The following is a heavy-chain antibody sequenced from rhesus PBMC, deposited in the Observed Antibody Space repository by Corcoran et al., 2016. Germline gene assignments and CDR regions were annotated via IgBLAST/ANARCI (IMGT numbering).Heavy chain of an antibody. CDR1: GGSISRRY. CDR3: ARGLNCDY. V-gene: IGHV4-169*01. Sequence: LQLQESGPGLVQPSEPLSVTCAVSGGSISRRYWIWIRPAPGTGLEGIGYIYGMGSSTNYNPSRKSRGTLSVDTSKNQLSLKLSSVTAADTAVYYCARGLNCDYWGQGVLVTVSS. J-gene: IGHJ4*01. CDR2: IYGMGSST.